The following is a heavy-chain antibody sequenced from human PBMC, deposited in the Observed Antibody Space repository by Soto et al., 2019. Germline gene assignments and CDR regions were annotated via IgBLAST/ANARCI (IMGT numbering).Heavy chain of an antibody. CDR2: IIPIFGTA. CDR1: GGTFSSYS. CDR3: ARDGGRHSGGIDY. V-gene: IGHV1-69*01. D-gene: IGHD1-26*01. Sequence: QVQLVQSVAEVKKPGSSLKVSCKASGGTFSSYSINWVRQAPGQGLEWMGEIIPIFGTANYAQKFQGRVTITADESTSTAYMELSSLRSEDTAVYYCARDGGRHSGGIDYWGQGTLVTVSS. J-gene: IGHJ4*02.